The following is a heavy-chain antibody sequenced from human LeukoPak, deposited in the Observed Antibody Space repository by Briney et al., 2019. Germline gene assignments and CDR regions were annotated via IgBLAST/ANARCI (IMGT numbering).Heavy chain of an antibody. CDR3: ASIPGYCSSTSCSDIDY. J-gene: IGHJ4*02. Sequence: ASVKVSCKASGYTFTGYYMHWVRQAPGQGLEWMGWINPNSGGTNYAQKFQGRVTMTRDTSISTAYMELSRLRSDDTAVYYCASIPGYCSSTSCSDIDYWGQGTLVTVSS. D-gene: IGHD2-2*01. V-gene: IGHV1-2*02. CDR1: GYTFTGYY. CDR2: INPNSGGT.